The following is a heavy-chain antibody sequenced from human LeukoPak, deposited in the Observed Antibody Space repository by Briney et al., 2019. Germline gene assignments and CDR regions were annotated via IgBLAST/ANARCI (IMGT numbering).Heavy chain of an antibody. CDR2: IRGSGGST. D-gene: IGHD2-2*01. CDR3: AKVPSY. V-gene: IGHV3-23*01. CDR1: GFTFSSYA. J-gene: IGHJ4*02. Sequence: PGGSLRLSCAASGFTFSSYATRWGRQAPGKGLGWVSDIRGSGGSTYYADSVKGRFTISRDNSKNTLYLQMNSLRAEDTGVYYCAKVPSYWGQGTLVTVSS.